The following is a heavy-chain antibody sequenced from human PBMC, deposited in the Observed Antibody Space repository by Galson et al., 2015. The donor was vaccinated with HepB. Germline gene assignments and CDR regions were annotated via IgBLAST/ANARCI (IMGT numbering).Heavy chain of an antibody. V-gene: IGHV7-4-1*02. Sequence: SVTVSCKASGYSLTTYAINWVRQAPGQGLEWMGWIITNTGVPMYAQGFTGRFVFSLDASVSTAYLQISSLKAEDTAVYYCARECIAVAGCDYWGQGTLVTVSS. CDR2: IITNTGVP. J-gene: IGHJ4*02. CDR1: GYSLTTYA. CDR3: ARECIAVAGCDY. D-gene: IGHD6-19*01.